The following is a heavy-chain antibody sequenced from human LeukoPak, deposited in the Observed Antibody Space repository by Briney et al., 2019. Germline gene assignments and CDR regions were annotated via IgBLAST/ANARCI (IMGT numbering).Heavy chain of an antibody. Sequence: PGGSPRLSCAASGFTFSSYAMNWVRQAPGKGPEWIAYVTSSSRTIYYADSVKGRFTISRDNAKSSLYLQLDSLRAEDTAVYYCARDLIGGNAYDYWGQGALVTVSS. D-gene: IGHD2-15*01. CDR3: ARDLIGGNAYDY. V-gene: IGHV3-48*01. CDR2: VTSSSRTI. CDR1: GFTFSSYA. J-gene: IGHJ4*02.